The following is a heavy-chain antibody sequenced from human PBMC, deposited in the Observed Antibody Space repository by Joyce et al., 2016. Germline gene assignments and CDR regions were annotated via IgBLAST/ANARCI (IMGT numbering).Heavy chain of an antibody. CDR3: ARGGISYYHAMDV. V-gene: IGHV3-21*01. J-gene: IGHJ6*02. CDR1: GSTFSSSS. CDR2: ISGTSYYI. D-gene: IGHD3-16*01. Sequence: QLVESGGGVVKPGGSLRLSCEASGSTFSSSSMSWFRKGPGKGLEWVAAISGTSYYIFHAETVRGRFTVSRDNAKKTLYLQMNSLRAEDSAVFYCARGGISYYHAMDVWGQGTTVTVSS.